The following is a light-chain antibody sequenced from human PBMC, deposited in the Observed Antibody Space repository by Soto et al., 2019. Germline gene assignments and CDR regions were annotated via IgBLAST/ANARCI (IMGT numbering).Light chain of an antibody. Sequence: DIQMTHSPSTLSGSVGDRVTITCRASQTISSWLAWYQQKPGKAPKLLIYKASTLDSGVPSRFSGSGSGTEFTLTISSLQPDDFATYYCQQYHSSPLTFGGGTKVDIK. CDR1: QTISSW. CDR2: KAS. J-gene: IGKJ4*01. V-gene: IGKV1-5*03. CDR3: QQYHSSPLT.